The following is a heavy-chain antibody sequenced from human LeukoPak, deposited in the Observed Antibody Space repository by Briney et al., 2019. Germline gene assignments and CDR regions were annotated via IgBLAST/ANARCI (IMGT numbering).Heavy chain of an antibody. CDR3: ARDQYYDSKGWFDP. Sequence: VSVKVSCKASGYTFTGYYMHWVRQAPGQGLEWMGWINPNSGGTNYAQKFQGRVTMTRDTSISTAYMELSRLRSDDTAVYYCARDQYYDSKGWFDPWGQGTLVTVSS. D-gene: IGHD3-16*01. CDR2: INPNSGGT. V-gene: IGHV1-2*02. J-gene: IGHJ5*02. CDR1: GYTFTGYY.